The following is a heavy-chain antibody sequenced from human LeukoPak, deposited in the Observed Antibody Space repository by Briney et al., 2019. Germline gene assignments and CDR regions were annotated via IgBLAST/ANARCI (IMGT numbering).Heavy chain of an antibody. CDR1: GFTFSSYS. V-gene: IGHV3-21*01. CDR3: ARGGRRYYDFWSGYYTGPPDFDY. Sequence: GGSLRLSCAASGFTFSSYSMNWVRQAPGKGLEWVSSISSSSSYIYYADSVKGRFTISRDNAKNSLYLQMNSLRAEDTAVYYCARGGRRYYDFWSGYYTGPPDFDYWGQGTLVTVSS. D-gene: IGHD3-3*01. J-gene: IGHJ4*02. CDR2: ISSSSSYI.